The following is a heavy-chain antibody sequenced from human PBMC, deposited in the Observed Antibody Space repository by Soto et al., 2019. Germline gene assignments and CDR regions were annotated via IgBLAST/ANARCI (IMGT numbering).Heavy chain of an antibody. CDR1: GGTFSSYA. CDR2: IIPIFGTA. Sequence: QVQLVQSGAEEKKPGSSVKVSCKASGGTFSSYAISWVRQAPGQGLEWMGGIIPIFGTANYAQKFQGRVTITADESTSTAYMELSSLRSEDTAVYYCAREYFAYCGGDCYSRYFDLWGRGTLVTVSS. J-gene: IGHJ2*01. CDR3: AREYFAYCGGDCYSRYFDL. V-gene: IGHV1-69*01. D-gene: IGHD2-21*02.